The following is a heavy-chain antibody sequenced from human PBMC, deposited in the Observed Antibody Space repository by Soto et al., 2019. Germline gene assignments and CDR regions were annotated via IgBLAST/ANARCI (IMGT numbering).Heavy chain of an antibody. CDR3: ARHYSSGSRNWFDP. Sequence: SETLSLTCSVSGGSINSSSYLWGGVRHPPGKGLEWIGSIYYGGSTYYNSSPRRLVTIAVDTSKNQFSLKLSSVPAADTAVFYCARHYSSGSRNWFDPWGQGTQVTVSS. J-gene: IGHJ5*02. V-gene: IGHV4-39*01. CDR2: IYYGGST. CDR1: GGSINSSSYL. D-gene: IGHD6-19*01.